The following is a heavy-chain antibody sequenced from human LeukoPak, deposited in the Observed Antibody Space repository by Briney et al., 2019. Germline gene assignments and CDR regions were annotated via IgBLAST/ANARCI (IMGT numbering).Heavy chain of an antibody. CDR1: GYLFTSYN. Sequence: ASVKVSCKASGYLFTSYNVNWVRQATGQGLEWMGWMNTNSGNTGYSQNFQGRVTMTRNTSISTAYMELSSLRSDDTAVYYCARGPPNWGYDYWGPGTLVTVSS. CDR3: ARGPPNWGYDY. V-gene: IGHV1-8*01. D-gene: IGHD7-27*01. J-gene: IGHJ4*02. CDR2: MNTNSGNT.